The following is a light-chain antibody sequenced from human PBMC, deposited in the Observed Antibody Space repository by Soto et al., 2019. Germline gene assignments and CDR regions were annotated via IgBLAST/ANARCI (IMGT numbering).Light chain of an antibody. J-gene: IGKJ5*01. Sequence: LTQSPGDRATFSCRASQSVSISLAWYQQKPGQAPRLLIYGASTRATGIPARFSGSGSGTEFTLTISSLQSEDFAVYYCQQYNNWPSTFGQGTRLEIK. CDR1: QSVSIS. CDR2: GAS. V-gene: IGKV3D-15*01. CDR3: QQYNNWPST.